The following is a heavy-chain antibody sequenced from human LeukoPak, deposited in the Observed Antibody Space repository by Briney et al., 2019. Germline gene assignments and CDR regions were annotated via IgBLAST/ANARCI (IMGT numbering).Heavy chain of an antibody. CDR2: IYYSGST. CDR3: ARKGSRSVAEPFDY. D-gene: IGHD4-23*01. Sequence: SETLSLTCTVSGGSISSGGYYWSWIRQHPGKGLEWIGYIYYSGSTYYNPSLKSRVTISVDTSKNQFSLKLSSVTAADTAVYYCARKGSRSVAEPFDYWGQGTLVTVSS. CDR1: GGSISSGGYY. V-gene: IGHV4-31*03. J-gene: IGHJ4*02.